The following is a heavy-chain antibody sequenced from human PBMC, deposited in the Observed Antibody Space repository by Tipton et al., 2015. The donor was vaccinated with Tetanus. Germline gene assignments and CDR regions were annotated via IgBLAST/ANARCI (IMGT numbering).Heavy chain of an antibody. Sequence: TLSLTCTVSGGSITSGTYYWGWIRQPPGKGLEWIGNIYYRGSTYYNSPLKSRVTISLDTSKNQFSLKMTSVTAADTAVYYCARQADNWFGPWGQGTLVAVSS. CDR1: GGSITSGTYY. V-gene: IGHV4-39*01. CDR3: ARQADNWFGP. CDR2: IYYRGST. J-gene: IGHJ5*02.